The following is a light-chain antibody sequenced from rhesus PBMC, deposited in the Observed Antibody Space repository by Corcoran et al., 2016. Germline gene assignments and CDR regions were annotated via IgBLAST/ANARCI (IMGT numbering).Light chain of an antibody. Sequence: DIVMTQSPDSLAVSLGERVTINCKSSQRLLYTSNNTNYLAWYQQKPGKAPKLLLYWASTRESGVPNLVSCSGAGTVFTLTISGLQAEDVAVYYCQQYYTTPLTFGGGTNVDIK. CDR1: QRLLYTSNNTNY. CDR3: QQYYTTPLT. V-gene: IGKV4-1*01. CDR2: WAS. J-gene: IGKJ4*01.